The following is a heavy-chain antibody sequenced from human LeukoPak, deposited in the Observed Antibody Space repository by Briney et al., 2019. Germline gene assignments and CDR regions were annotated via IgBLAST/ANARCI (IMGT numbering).Heavy chain of an antibody. D-gene: IGHD2/OR15-2a*01. J-gene: IGHJ6*02. CDR3: ASYLTSIPSGMDV. CDR1: GFTFSRYW. CDR2: ISTDGSSS. V-gene: IGHV3-74*01. Sequence: GGSLRLSCAASGFTFSRYWMHWLRQGPGKGLVWVSRISTDGSSSTYADSVKGRFTISRDNGKNTLYLQINSLRAEDTAVYYCASYLTSIPSGMDVWGQGTTVIVSS.